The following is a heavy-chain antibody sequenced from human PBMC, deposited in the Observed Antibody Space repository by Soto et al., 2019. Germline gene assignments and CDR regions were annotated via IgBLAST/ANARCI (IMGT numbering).Heavy chain of an antibody. CDR1: GGSISSGGYY. V-gene: IGHV4-31*03. J-gene: IGHJ4*02. Sequence: SETLSLTCTVSGGSISSGGYYWSRIRQHPGKGLGLIGYLYYSWGPYYNPSLKSRVTISVDTSKNQFSLKLSSVSAADTAVYYCARARVETTVTTFDYWGQGTLVTVSS. CDR2: LYYSWGP. CDR3: ARARVETTVTTFDY. D-gene: IGHD4-17*01.